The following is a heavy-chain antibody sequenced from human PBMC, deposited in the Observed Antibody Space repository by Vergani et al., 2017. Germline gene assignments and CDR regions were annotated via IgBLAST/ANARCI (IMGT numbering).Heavy chain of an antibody. D-gene: IGHD2/OR15-2a*01. Sequence: EVQLLESGGGLLQPGGSLRLSCAASGFTFSSYAMSWVRQAPGKGLEWVSLIGGSGVHTYYADSVKGRFTISRDNSKNTLYLQMNSLKAEDRATYYCAREERSNTSPFVGDWGQGTLVTV. CDR1: GFTFSSYA. V-gene: IGHV3-23*01. CDR3: AREERSNTSPFVGD. CDR2: IGGSGVHT. J-gene: IGHJ4*02.